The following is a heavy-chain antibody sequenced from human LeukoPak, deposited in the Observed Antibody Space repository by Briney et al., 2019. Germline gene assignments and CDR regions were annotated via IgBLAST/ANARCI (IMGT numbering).Heavy chain of an antibody. D-gene: IGHD5-12*01. CDR3: ATRGYSGYDSKSSRAFDI. J-gene: IGHJ3*02. V-gene: IGHV3-23*01. CDR1: GFTFSSYA. Sequence: PGGSLRLSCAASGFTFSSYAMSWVRQAPGKGLEWVAAISGSGGSTYYADSVKGRFTISRDNSKNTLYLQMNSLRAEDTAVYYCATRGYSGYDSKSSRAFDIWGQGTMVTVSS. CDR2: ISGSGGST.